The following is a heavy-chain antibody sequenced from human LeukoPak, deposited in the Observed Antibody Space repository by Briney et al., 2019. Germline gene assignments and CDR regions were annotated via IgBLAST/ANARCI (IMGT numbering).Heavy chain of an antibody. CDR1: GFTFSTYA. CDR2: ISSSGDDS. CDR3: AKAGSRSWFDP. J-gene: IGHJ5*02. Sequence: GGSLRLSCVGSGFTFSTYAVSWVRQAPGKGLEWVSSISSSGDDSYSADSVKGRFTISRDNSKNTLYLQMNSLRAEDTAVYYCAKAGSRSWFDPWGQGTLVTVSS. V-gene: IGHV3-23*01. D-gene: IGHD1-26*01.